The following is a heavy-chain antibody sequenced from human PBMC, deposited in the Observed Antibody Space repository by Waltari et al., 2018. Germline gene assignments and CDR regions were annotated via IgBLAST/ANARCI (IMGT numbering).Heavy chain of an antibody. J-gene: IGHJ3*02. CDR3: AREGGRKGAVYAFDI. CDR1: GGSFSGDY. CDR2: INHSGST. Sequence: QVQLQQWGAGLLKPSETLSLICAVSGGSFSGDYWNWIRQPPGKGLEWIGEINHSGSTNYNPSLKSRVTISVDTSKNQFSLKLNSVTAADTALYYWAREGGRKGAVYAFDIWGQGTMVTVSS. D-gene: IGHD2-15*01. V-gene: IGHV4-34*01.